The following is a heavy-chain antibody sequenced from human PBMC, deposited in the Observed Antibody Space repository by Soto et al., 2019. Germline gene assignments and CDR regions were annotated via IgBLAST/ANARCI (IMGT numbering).Heavy chain of an antibody. CDR2: LNTDGSIT. D-gene: IGHD5-18*01. CDR3: ASEIRSTGTALET. V-gene: IGHV3-74*01. J-gene: IGHJ5*02. Sequence: EVQLVESGGGLVQPGGSLRLSCAASGFTFSSYWMHWVRQAPGKGLIWVSRLNTDGSITIYADSVKGRFTISRDNARNTLYLQMNSLRAEDTAVYYCASEIRSTGTALETWGQGTLVTVSS. CDR1: GFTFSSYW.